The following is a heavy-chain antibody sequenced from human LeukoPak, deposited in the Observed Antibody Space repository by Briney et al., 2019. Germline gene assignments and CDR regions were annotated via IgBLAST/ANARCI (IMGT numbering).Heavy chain of an antibody. CDR2: ISAYNANT. J-gene: IGHJ6*03. D-gene: IGHD6-13*01. Sequence: ASVKVSCKASGYTFTSFGISWVRQAPGQGLEWMGWISAYNANTNFAQNLQGRVTMTTDTSTSTAYMELRSLRSDDTAVYYCARVVGLTGYSSSWYSGYYYYMDVWGKGTTVTISS. CDR1: GYTFTSFG. V-gene: IGHV1-18*01. CDR3: ARVVGLTGYSSSWYSGYYYYMDV.